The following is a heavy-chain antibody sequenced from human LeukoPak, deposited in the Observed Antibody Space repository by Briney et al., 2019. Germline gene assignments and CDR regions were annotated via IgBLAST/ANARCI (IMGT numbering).Heavy chain of an antibody. D-gene: IGHD3-22*01. Sequence: SETLSLTCAVYGGSFSGYYWSWIRQPPGKGLEWMGEINHSGSTNYNPSLKSRVTISVDTSKNQFSLKLSSVTAADTAVYYCARARDYYDSSGYYNYWGQGTLVTVSS. V-gene: IGHV4-34*01. CDR2: INHSGST. CDR1: GGSFSGYY. J-gene: IGHJ4*02. CDR3: ARARDYYDSSGYYNY.